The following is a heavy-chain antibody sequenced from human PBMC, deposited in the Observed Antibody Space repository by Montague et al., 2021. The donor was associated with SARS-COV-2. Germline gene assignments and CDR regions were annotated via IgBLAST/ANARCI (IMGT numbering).Heavy chain of an antibody. J-gene: IGHJ4*02. Sequence: SETLSLTCVVSDVSLSTSTWWGWVRQSPPKGLEWVGEIYLSGFTXXNPXGKSRVSISPDDSRSQFSLRLTSATAAATAVYFCARGGLGNRGFDYWGQGTLVTVSS. CDR3: ARGGLGNRGFDY. D-gene: IGHD3/OR15-3a*01. CDR1: DVSLSTSTW. CDR2: IYLSGFT. V-gene: IGHV4-4*02.